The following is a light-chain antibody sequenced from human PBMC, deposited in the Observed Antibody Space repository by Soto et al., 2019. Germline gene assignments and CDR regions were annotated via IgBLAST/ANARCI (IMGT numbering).Light chain of an antibody. J-gene: IGKJ4*01. Sequence: EIVLTQSPGTLSLSPGERATLSCRASQSVRSSYLAWYQQKPGQAPRLLIYGASSRATGIPDRFSGSGSGTDFTLTISRLEPEDFAVYYCQQRSNSFGGGTKVEIK. CDR2: GAS. V-gene: IGKV3-20*01. CDR3: QQRSNS. CDR1: QSVRSSY.